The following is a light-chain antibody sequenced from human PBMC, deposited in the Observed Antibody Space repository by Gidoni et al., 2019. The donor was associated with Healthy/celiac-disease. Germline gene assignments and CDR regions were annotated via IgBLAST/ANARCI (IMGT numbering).Light chain of an antibody. J-gene: IGKJ4*01. Sequence: EIVLTPSPATLSLSPGDRATLSCRASQSVSSYLAWYQQKPGQAPRLLIYDASNRATGIPARFSGSGSGTDFTLTISSLEPEDFAVYYCQQRSNWPPAFGGGTKVEIK. V-gene: IGKV3-11*01. CDR3: QQRSNWPPA. CDR1: QSVSSY. CDR2: DAS.